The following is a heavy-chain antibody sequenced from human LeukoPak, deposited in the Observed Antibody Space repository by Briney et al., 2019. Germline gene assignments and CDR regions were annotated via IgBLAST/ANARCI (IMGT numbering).Heavy chain of an antibody. CDR3: ARDGTGSGAYHH. V-gene: IGHV4-61*02. D-gene: IGHD3-10*01. Sequence: PSETLSLTCAVSGGSISSGSYYWIWLRQPAGKGLEWIGRLYTSGSTNYNPSLESRVTISVDTSKNQFSLKLSSVTAADTAVYYCARDGTGSGAYHHWGQGTLVTVSS. CDR1: GGSISSGSYY. J-gene: IGHJ5*02. CDR2: LYTSGST.